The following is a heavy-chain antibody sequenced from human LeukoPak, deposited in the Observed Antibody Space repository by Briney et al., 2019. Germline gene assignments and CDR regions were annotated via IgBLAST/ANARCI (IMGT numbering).Heavy chain of an antibody. J-gene: IGHJ4*02. CDR3: AREDDRDGYNPGNY. CDR2: INPNSGGT. CDR1: GYTFTGYY. V-gene: IGHV1-2*02. D-gene: IGHD5-24*01. Sequence: GASVKVSCKASGYTFTGYYMHWVRQAPGQGLEWMGWINPNSGGTNYAQKFQGRVTMTRDTSISTAYMELSRLRSDDTAVYYCAREDDRDGYNPGNYWGQGTLVTVSS.